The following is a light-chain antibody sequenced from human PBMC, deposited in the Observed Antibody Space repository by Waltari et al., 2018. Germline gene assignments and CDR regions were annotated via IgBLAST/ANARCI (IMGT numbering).Light chain of an antibody. CDR2: SAS. V-gene: IGKV1-39*01. Sequence: ITCRASQSLGTYLNGYQQKPGQAPKLLIYSASTLQSGVPSRFRGSGSETDFTLTINGLQAEDFATYYCQQSSTDPGFGPGTKVDIK. CDR1: QSLGTY. J-gene: IGKJ3*01. CDR3: QQSSTDPG.